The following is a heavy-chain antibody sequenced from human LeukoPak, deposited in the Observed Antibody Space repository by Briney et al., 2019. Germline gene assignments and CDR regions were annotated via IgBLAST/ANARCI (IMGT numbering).Heavy chain of an antibody. Sequence: PGGSLRLSCAASGFTFSSYSMNWVRQAPGKGLGWVSSISSSSSYIYYADSVKGRFTISRDNAKNSLYLQMNSLRAEDTAVYYCVRDSEQWLATYYFDYWGQGTLVTVSS. J-gene: IGHJ4*02. D-gene: IGHD6-19*01. V-gene: IGHV3-21*01. CDR3: VRDSEQWLATYYFDY. CDR2: ISSSSSYI. CDR1: GFTFSSYS.